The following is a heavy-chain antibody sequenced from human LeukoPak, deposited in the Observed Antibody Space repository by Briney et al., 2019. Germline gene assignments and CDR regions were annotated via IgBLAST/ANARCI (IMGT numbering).Heavy chain of an antibody. Sequence: GGSLRLSCAASAFTFSTYSMNWVRQAPGKGLEWVANIKEDGSEKYYVDSVKGRFTISRDNAKNSLYLQMNSLRAEDTAVYYCARVKGIAAAGGIGIFDFWGQGTLVTVSS. CDR2: IKEDGSEK. CDR3: ARVKGIAAAGGIGIFDF. V-gene: IGHV3-7*05. J-gene: IGHJ4*02. CDR1: AFTFSTYS. D-gene: IGHD6-13*01.